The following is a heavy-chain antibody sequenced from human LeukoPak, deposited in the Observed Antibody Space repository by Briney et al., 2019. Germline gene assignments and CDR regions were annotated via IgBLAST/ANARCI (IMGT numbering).Heavy chain of an antibody. J-gene: IGHJ4*02. CDR3: VGWGISGVTNH. CDR2: TKQDGSEK. D-gene: IGHD3-10*01. V-gene: IGHV3-7*01. CDR1: ELTSSTSW. Sequence: GGSLRLSCAASELTSSTSWMSWVRQAPGKGLEWVAQTKQDGSEKYYVDSVKGRFTTSRDKNSLFLQMNSVRAEDTAVYYCVGWGISGVTNHWGQGTLVTVSS.